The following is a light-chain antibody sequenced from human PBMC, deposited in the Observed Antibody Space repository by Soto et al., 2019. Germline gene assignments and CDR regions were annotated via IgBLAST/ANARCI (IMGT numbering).Light chain of an antibody. Sequence: QSVLTQPPSASGTPGQRVTISCSGTSSNIGSNPVNWYQQLPGTAPKLLIYSNIQRPSGVPDRFSGSKSGTSASLAISGLQSEDEADYYCAAWDDSLNGPVFGGGTKLPS. CDR2: SNI. J-gene: IGLJ3*02. V-gene: IGLV1-44*01. CDR3: AAWDDSLNGPV. CDR1: SSNIGSNP.